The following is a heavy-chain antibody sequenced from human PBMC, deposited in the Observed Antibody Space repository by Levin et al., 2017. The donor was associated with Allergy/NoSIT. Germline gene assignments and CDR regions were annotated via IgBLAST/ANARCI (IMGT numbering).Heavy chain of an antibody. D-gene: IGHD6-13*01. J-gene: IGHJ4*02. CDR1: GFTFSSYG. V-gene: IGHV3-30*18. Sequence: GESLKISCAASGFTFSSYGMHWVRQAPGKGLEWVAVISYDGSNKYYADSVKGRFTISRDNSKNTLYLQMNSLRAEDTAVYYCANLSPYSSSWDYWGQGTLVTVSS. CDR3: ANLSPYSSSWDY. CDR2: ISYDGSNK.